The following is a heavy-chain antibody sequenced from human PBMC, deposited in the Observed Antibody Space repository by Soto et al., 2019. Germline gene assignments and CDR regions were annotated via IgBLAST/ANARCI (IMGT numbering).Heavy chain of an antibody. V-gene: IGHV5-51*01. J-gene: IGHJ4*02. CDR3: ARRGGEYNTMSDY. CDR1: GYTFSKYW. Sequence: GESLKISWKGSGYTFSKYWIGWVRQTPGKGLEWMGMIYPGDSDARYSPSFEGQVTFSVDKSINTAYLQWNSLKASDTAMYYCARRGGEYNTMSDYWGQGTLVTVSS. CDR2: IYPGDSDA. D-gene: IGHD3-10*01.